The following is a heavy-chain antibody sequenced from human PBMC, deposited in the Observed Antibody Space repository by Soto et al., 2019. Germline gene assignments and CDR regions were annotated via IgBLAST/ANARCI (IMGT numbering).Heavy chain of an antibody. J-gene: IGHJ1*01. CDR2: IHYSGST. Sequence: QVQLQESGPGLVKPSETLSLTCTVSGGSISGSYWSWIWQTPGQVLEWVGYIHYSGSTNYNPSLKSRVTMSVDSSKNQFSMQLSSVTAADTAVYFCTKYRRTDAEGYSFYSWGQGALVTFSS. D-gene: IGHD2-15*01. CDR1: GGSISGSY. CDR3: TKYRRTDAEGYSFYS. V-gene: IGHV4-59*01.